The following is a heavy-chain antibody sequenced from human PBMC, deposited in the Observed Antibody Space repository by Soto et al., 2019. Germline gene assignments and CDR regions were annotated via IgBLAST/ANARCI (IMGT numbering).Heavy chain of an antibody. CDR2: IYSAGST. CDR1: VTVTSNY. CDR3: ARDTVAVAGKDY. V-gene: IGHV3-66*01. J-gene: IGHJ4*02. D-gene: IGHD6-19*01. Sequence: EVQLVESGGGLVQPGGSLRLSCAASVTVTSNYMTWVRQAPGKGLEWVSVIYSAGSTYYADSVKGRFTISRDNSRNTLYLQMNGLRAEDTAVYYCARDTVAVAGKDYWGQGTLVTLSS.